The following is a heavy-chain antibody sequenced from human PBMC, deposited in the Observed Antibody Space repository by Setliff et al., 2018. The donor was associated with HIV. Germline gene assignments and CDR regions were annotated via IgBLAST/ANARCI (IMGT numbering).Heavy chain of an antibody. D-gene: IGHD1-26*01. V-gene: IGHV3-11*05. Sequence: GGSLRLSCAASGFTFSDYYMSWIRQAPGKGLEWVSYISSSGGYTMYAESVQGRFTISRDNAINSLYLQMNSLRAEDTAVYYCVRDGGGSYQKYFQHWGQGT. J-gene: IGHJ1*01. CDR1: GFTFSDYY. CDR3: VRDGGGSYQKYFQH. CDR2: ISSSGGYT.